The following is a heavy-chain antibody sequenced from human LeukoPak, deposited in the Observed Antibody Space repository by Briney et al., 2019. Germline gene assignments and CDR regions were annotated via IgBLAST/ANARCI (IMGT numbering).Heavy chain of an antibody. CDR2: ISGSGGST. Sequence: GGSLRLSCAASGFTFSSYAMSWVRQAPGKGLEWVSAISGSGGSTYYADSVKGRLTISRDNSKNTIYLQMNSLRAEDTAVYYCARGWYYGPYYFDYWGQGTLVTVSS. J-gene: IGHJ4*02. CDR3: ARGWYYGPYYFDY. D-gene: IGHD3-10*01. V-gene: IGHV3-23*01. CDR1: GFTFSSYA.